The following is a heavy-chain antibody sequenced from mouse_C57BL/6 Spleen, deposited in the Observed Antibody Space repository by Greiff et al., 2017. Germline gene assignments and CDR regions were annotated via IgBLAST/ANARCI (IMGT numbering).Heavy chain of an antibody. D-gene: IGHD2-4*01. V-gene: IGHV1-69*01. CDR2: IDPSDSYT. CDR1: GYTFTSYW. CDR3: ARSPYDYWAD. J-gene: IGHJ3*01. Sequence: QVQLQQPGAELVMPGASVKLSCKASGYTFTSYWMHWVKQRPGQGLEWIGEIDPSDSYTNYNQKIKGKSTLTVDKSSSTAYMQLSSLTSEDSAVYYCARSPYDYWADWGKGTLVTVSA.